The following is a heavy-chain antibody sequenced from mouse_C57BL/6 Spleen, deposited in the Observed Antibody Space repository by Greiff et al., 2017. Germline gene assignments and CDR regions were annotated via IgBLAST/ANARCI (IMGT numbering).Heavy chain of an antibody. D-gene: IGHD1-1*01. Sequence: QVQLKQPGAELVRPGTSVKLSCKASGYTFTSYWMHWVKQRPGQGLEWIGVIDPSDSYTNYNQKFKGKATLTVDTSSSTAYMQLSSLTSEDSAVYYCARKADYYGSSYGYFDVWGTGTTVTVSS. J-gene: IGHJ1*03. CDR2: IDPSDSYT. CDR3: ARKADYYGSSYGYFDV. CDR1: GYTFTSYW. V-gene: IGHV1-59*01.